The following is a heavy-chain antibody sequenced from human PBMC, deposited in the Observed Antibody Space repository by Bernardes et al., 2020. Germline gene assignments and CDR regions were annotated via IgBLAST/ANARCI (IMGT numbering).Heavy chain of an antibody. CDR3: ATRPGQYYYGSGSSSASWFDP. CDR2: ISSSGSTI. J-gene: IGHJ5*02. D-gene: IGHD3-10*01. CDR1: GFTFSDYY. Sequence: GGSLRLSCAASGFTFSDYYMSWIRQAPGKGLEWVSYISSSGSTIYYADSVKGRFTISRDNAKNSLYLQMNSLRAEDTAVYYCATRPGQYYYGSGSSSASWFDPWGQGTLVTVSS. V-gene: IGHV3-11*01.